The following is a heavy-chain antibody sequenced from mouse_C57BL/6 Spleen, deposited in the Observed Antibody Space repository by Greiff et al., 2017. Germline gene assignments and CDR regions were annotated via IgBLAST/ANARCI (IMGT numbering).Heavy chain of an antibody. CDR1: GYTFTSYW. CDR2: IDPSDSET. CDR3: AGISHAGYVPY. D-gene: IGHD3-2*02. V-gene: IGHV1-52*01. Sequence: VQLQQPGAELVRPGSSVKLSCKASGYTFTSYWMHWVKQRPIQGLEWIGNIDPSDSETHYNQKFKDKATLTVDKSSSTAYMQLSSLTSEDSAVYCCAGISHAGYVPYWGQGTLVTVSA. J-gene: IGHJ3*01.